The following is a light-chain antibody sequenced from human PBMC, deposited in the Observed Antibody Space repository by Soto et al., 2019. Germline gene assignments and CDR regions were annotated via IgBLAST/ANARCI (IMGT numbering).Light chain of an antibody. CDR2: GNS. J-gene: IGLJ1*01. Sequence: VLTQPPSVSGAPGQRVTISCNGSSSNIGAGYDVHWYQQFPGTAPKLLIYGNSNRPSGVPDRFSGSKSGTSVSLAITGLQAEDEADYYCQSYDSSLTLYVFGTGTKVTVL. V-gene: IGLV1-40*01. CDR3: QSYDSSLTLYV. CDR1: SSNIGAGYD.